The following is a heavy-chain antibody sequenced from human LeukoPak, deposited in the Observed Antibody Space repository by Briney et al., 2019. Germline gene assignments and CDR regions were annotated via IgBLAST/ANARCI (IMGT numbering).Heavy chain of an antibody. Sequence: SETLSLTCTVSGGSISSSSYYWGWIRQPPGKGLEWIGSIYYSGSTYYNPSLKSRVTISVDTSKNQFSLKLSSVTAADTAVYYCARHGILLRYFDWPVYFDYWGQGTLVTVSS. J-gene: IGHJ4*02. CDR2: IYYSGST. D-gene: IGHD3-9*01. CDR1: GGSISSSSYY. CDR3: ARHGILLRYFDWPVYFDY. V-gene: IGHV4-39*01.